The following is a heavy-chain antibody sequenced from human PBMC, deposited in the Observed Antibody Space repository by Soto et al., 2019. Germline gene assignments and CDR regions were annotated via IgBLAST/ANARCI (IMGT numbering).Heavy chain of an antibody. J-gene: IGHJ3*02. Sequence: QVQLVQSGAEVKKPGASVKVSCKASGYTFTGYYMHWVRQAPGQGLEWMGWINPNSGGTNYAQKFQGRVTMTRDTSTSKAYMELGRLTSDDTAVYDCARAKATIMGRAAFDIWGQGTMVTVSS. CDR2: INPNSGGT. D-gene: IGHD5-12*01. V-gene: IGHV1-2*02. CDR3: ARAKATIMGRAAFDI. CDR1: GYTFTGYY.